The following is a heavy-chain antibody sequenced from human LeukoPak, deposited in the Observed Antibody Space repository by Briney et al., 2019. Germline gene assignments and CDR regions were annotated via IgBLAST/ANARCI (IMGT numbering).Heavy chain of an antibody. CDR1: GFTFTSAW. CDR2: IKGKTAAGAP. J-gene: IGHJ4*02. CDR3: ITGDYDFWSGFYSPNHYFDY. D-gene: IGHD3-3*01. V-gene: IGHV3-15*01. Sequence: PGGSLRLSCAASGFTFTSAWMSWVRQAPGKGLEWVGRIKGKTAAGAPDYVASVKGRFTISRDDSKNTLFLQMNSLKTEDTAVYYCITGDYDFWSGFYSPNHYFDYWGQGTLVTVSS.